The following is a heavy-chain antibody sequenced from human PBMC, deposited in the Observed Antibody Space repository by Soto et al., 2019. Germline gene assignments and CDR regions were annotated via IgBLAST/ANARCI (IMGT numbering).Heavy chain of an antibody. CDR2: IWCDGSNK. V-gene: IGHV3-33*01. J-gene: IGHJ1*01. CDR3: ARTYCGGDCTGRYFQH. CDR1: GFTFSSYG. D-gene: IGHD2-21*02. Sequence: GGSLRLSCAASGFTFSSYGMHWVRQAPGKGLEWVAVIWCDGSNKYYADSVKGRFTISRDNSKNTLYLQMNSLRAEDTAVYYCARTYCGGDCTGRYFQHWGQGTLVTVSS.